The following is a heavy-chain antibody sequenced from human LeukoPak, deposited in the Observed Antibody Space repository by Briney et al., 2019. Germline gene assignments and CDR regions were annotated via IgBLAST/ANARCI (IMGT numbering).Heavy chain of an antibody. Sequence: GGSLRLSCAASEFTFSIYAMSWVRQAPGKGLEWVSSITSAGENTFYTGSVKGRFTISRDNSRNTLYLQMNSLRAEDTTIYYCAKDRPNYYGSNGHYYRRDGDYWGQGTLVTVSS. CDR2: ITSAGENT. D-gene: IGHD3-22*01. J-gene: IGHJ4*02. CDR1: EFTFSIYA. V-gene: IGHV3-23*01. CDR3: AKDRPNYYGSNGHYYRRDGDY.